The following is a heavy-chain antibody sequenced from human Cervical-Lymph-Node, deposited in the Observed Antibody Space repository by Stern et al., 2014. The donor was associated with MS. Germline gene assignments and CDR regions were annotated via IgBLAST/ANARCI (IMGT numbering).Heavy chain of an antibody. J-gene: IGHJ3*02. V-gene: IGHV4-30-2*01. CDR3: ARSSTVTPNAFDI. Sequence: QLQLQESGSGLVKPSQTLSLTCAVSGGSISSGGYSWSWIRQPPGKGLAWIGYIYHGGSTYYNPSLKSRVTISVDRSKNQFSLKLSSVTAADTAVYYCARSSTVTPNAFDIWGQGTMVTVSS. CDR1: GGSISSGGYS. CDR2: IYHGGST. D-gene: IGHD4-17*01.